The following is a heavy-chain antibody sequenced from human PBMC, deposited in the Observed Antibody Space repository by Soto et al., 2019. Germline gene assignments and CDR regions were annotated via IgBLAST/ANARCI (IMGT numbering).Heavy chain of an antibody. CDR2: VSKSGYT. J-gene: IGHJ4*02. V-gene: IGHV3-21*01. CDR1: GFNFNNYG. D-gene: IGHD2-2*01. CDR3: AREDSIIIPAVSDF. Sequence: GGSLCLYCVVSGFNFNNYGPNWVRPAPGKGLQWVSSVSKSGYTYYSDSVKGRFTISRDNAKNSVSLQMNNLRAEDTAVYYCAREDSIIIPAVSDFWGQGTLVTVSS.